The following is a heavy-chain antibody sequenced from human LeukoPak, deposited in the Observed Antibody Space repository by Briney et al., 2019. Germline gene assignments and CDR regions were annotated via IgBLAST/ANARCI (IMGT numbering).Heavy chain of an antibody. Sequence: GGSLRLSCAASGFTFSTYWMHWVRQAPGKGLLWVSRINSDGSIINYADSVKGRFTISRDNAKNTLYLQMNSLRAEDTAVYYCIPPPTAMVISFDYWGQGTLVTVSS. D-gene: IGHD5-18*01. CDR1: GFTFSTYW. J-gene: IGHJ4*02. CDR2: INSDGSII. V-gene: IGHV3-74*01. CDR3: IPPPTAMVISFDY.